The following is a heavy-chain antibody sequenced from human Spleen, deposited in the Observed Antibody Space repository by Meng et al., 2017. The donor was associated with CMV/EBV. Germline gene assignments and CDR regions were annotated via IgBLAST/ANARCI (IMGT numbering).Heavy chain of an antibody. D-gene: IGHD1-26*01. J-gene: IGHJ4*02. CDR1: GASITSSSYF. Sequence: ESLKISCTVSGASITSSSYFWDWIRQSPGKGLERIGSLSYGGNIYYNSSLKSRVTISVDMSKNQITLRLTSVTAADTAVYYCARAPVGATPLPAYYFDYWGQGTLVTVSS. V-gene: IGHV4-39*06. CDR2: LSYGGNI. CDR3: ARAPVGATPLPAYYFDY.